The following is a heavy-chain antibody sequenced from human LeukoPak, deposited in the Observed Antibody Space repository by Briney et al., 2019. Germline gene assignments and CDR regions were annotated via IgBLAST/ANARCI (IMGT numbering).Heavy chain of an antibody. CDR1: GGPVSSHF. D-gene: IGHD4/OR15-4a*01. V-gene: IGHV4-59*02. CDR3: ARDHLPAGAPGYYMDV. CDR2: IYNSGIT. Sequence: SETLSLTCTVSGGPVSSHFWSWIRQPPGKGLEWIGYIYNSGITNYNPYLKSQVTMSVDTSKNQFSLMLRSVTAADTAVYYCARDHLPAGAPGYYMDVWGKGTTVTVSS. J-gene: IGHJ6*03.